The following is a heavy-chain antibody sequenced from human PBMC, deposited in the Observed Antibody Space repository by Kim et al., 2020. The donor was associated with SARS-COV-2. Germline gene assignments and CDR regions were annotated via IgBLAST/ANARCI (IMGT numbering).Heavy chain of an antibody. CDR3: ARDYLDGSAFFDY. Sequence: YADSVKGRFTISRDNAKNSLYLQMNSLRAEDTAVYYCARDYLDGSAFFDYWGQGTLVTVSS. V-gene: IGHV3-21*01. D-gene: IGHD3-10*01. J-gene: IGHJ4*02.